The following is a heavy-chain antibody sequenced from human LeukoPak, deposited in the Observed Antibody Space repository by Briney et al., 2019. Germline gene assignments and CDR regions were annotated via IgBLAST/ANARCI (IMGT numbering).Heavy chain of an antibody. J-gene: IGHJ6*02. V-gene: IGHV1-2*02. CDR1: GYTFTGYY. CDR3: ARSTGPPTYYYNGMDV. CDR2: INPNSGGT. Sequence: GASVKVSCKASGYTFTGYYMHWVRRAPGQGLEWMGWINPNSGGTNYAQKFQGRVTMTRDTSISTAYMELSRLRSDDTAVYYCARSTGPPTYYYNGMDVWGQGTTVTVSS.